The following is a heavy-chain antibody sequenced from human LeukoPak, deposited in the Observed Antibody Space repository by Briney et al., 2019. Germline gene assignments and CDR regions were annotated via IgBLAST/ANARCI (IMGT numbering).Heavy chain of an antibody. J-gene: IGHJ5*02. CDR1: GFTFTTYD. Sequence: PGGSLRLSCAASGFTFTTYDMHWVRQAPGKGLEWVSSICTASRYIYYADSVKGRFTISRDNAKNSLYLQMNSLRAEDTAVYYCARALYPAPTAMRDNWFDPWGQGTLVTVSS. V-gene: IGHV3-21*01. CDR2: ICTASRYI. D-gene: IGHD1-1*01. CDR3: ARALYPAPTAMRDNWFDP.